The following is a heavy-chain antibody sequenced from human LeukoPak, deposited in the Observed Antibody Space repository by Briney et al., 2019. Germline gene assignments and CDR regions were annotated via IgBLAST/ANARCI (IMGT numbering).Heavy chain of an antibody. V-gene: IGHV3-48*04. CDR2: ISSSSSTI. J-gene: IGHJ4*02. CDR3: ARDRVVITPVGVDY. Sequence: GGSLRLSCAASGFTFSSYSMNWVRQAPGKGLEWVSYISSSSSTIYYADSVKGRFTISRDNAKNSLYLQMNSLRAEDTAVYYCARDRVVITPVGVDYWGQGTLVTVSS. D-gene: IGHD3-22*01. CDR1: GFTFSSYS.